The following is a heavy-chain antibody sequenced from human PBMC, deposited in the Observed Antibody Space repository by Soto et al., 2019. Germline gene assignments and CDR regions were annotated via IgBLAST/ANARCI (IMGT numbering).Heavy chain of an antibody. D-gene: IGHD3-10*01. CDR1: GDTFSGYP. CDR3: ARDGGFGELKY. CDR2: IIPVFGTT. J-gene: IGHJ4*02. Sequence: QVQLVQSGAELKKPGSSVKVSCKASGDTFSGYPINWVRQAPGGGLEWMGRIIPVFGTTNDAQRFDGRVTFTADESTNTAYRELRGLLSEDTAVYYCARDGGFGELKYWGPGTLVTVSS. V-gene: IGHV1-69*18.